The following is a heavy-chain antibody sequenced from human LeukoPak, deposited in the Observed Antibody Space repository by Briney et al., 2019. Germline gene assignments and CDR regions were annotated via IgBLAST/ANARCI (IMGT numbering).Heavy chain of an antibody. Sequence: ASVKVSCKASGYTFTGYYMHWVRQAPGQGLEWMGWINPNSGGTNYAQKFQGRVTMTRDTSISTAYMELSRLRSDDTAVYYCARDFGATSTPFDYRGQGTLVTVSS. D-gene: IGHD1-26*01. CDR3: ARDFGATSTPFDY. V-gene: IGHV1-2*02. CDR1: GYTFTGYY. CDR2: INPNSGGT. J-gene: IGHJ4*02.